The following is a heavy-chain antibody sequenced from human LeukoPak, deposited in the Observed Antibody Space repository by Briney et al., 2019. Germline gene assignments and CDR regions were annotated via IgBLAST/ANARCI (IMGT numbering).Heavy chain of an antibody. CDR2: IYYSGST. V-gene: IGHV4-39*02. J-gene: IGHJ4*02. Sequence: SETLPLTCTVSGGSISSSSYYWGWIRQPPGKGLECIGSIYYSGSTYYNPSLKSRVTISVDTSKNQFSLKLSSVTAADTAVYYCARDAYCGGYCYYLDYWGQGALVTVSS. D-gene: IGHD2-21*01. CDR1: GGSISSSSYY. CDR3: ARDAYCGGYCYYLDY.